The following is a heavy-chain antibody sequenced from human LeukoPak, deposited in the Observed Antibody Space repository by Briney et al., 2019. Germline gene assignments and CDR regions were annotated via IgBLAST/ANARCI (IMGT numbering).Heavy chain of an antibody. J-gene: IGHJ3*02. Sequence: SETLSLTCTVSGGSIGSYYWSWLRQPPGKGLEYIGYTHYSGATNYNPSLTSRVTISLDTSGNQFSLKLSSVTAADTAVYYCASGYCGGACQLGGVDMWGQGTMVTVSS. D-gene: IGHD2-21*02. V-gene: IGHV4-59*01. CDR1: GGSIGSYY. CDR3: ASGYCGGACQLGGVDM. CDR2: THYSGAT.